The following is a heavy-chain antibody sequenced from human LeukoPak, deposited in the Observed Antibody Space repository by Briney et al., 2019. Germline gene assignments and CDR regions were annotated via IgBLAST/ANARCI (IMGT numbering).Heavy chain of an antibody. CDR3: TRQFHSSGWYFTFAY. Sequence: GGSLRLFCAASGFTFSDSSIHWVRQASGKGLEWIGRIQTKAHNYATSYAASVKGRFTISRDDSRKTAFLQMNSLQIEDTAVYYCTRQFHSSGWYFTFAYWGQGTLVTASS. J-gene: IGHJ4*02. CDR2: IQTKAHNYAT. V-gene: IGHV3-73*01. D-gene: IGHD6-19*01. CDR1: GFTFSDSS.